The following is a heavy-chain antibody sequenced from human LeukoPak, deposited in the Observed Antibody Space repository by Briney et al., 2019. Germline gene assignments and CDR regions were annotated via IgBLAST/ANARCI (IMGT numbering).Heavy chain of an antibody. J-gene: IGHJ4*02. D-gene: IGHD3-22*01. CDR2: ISSSSSYI. Sequence: GGSLRLSCAASGFTFSSYSMNWVRQAPEKGLEWVSSISSSSSYIYYADSVKGRFTISRDNAKSSLYLQMNSLRAEDTAVYYCAREFDSSGYYPGENSFDYWGQGTLVTASS. V-gene: IGHV3-21*01. CDR3: AREFDSSGYYPGENSFDY. CDR1: GFTFSSYS.